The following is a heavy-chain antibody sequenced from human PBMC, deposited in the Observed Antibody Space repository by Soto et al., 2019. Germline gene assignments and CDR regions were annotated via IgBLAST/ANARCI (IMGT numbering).Heavy chain of an antibody. V-gene: IGHV3-53*01. CDR1: GFTVSSNY. Sequence: PGGSLRLSCAASGFTVSSNYMSWVRQAPGKGLEWVSVIYSGGSTYYADSVKGRSTISRDNSKNTLYLQMNSLRAEDTAVYYCARLVETYDLLWGQGTLVTVSS. D-gene: IGHD2-2*01. CDR2: IYSGGST. CDR3: ARLVETYDLL. J-gene: IGHJ4*02.